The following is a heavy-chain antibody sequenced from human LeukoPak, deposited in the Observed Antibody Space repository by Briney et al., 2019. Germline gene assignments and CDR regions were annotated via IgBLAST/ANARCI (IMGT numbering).Heavy chain of an antibody. J-gene: IGHJ4*02. CDR3: AKVRWDNSHWYYPDS. D-gene: IGHD6-19*01. CDR2: ISYDGSNT. CDR1: GFTFSSYG. V-gene: IGHV3-30*18. Sequence: PGGSLRLSCAASGFTFSSYGMHWVRQAPGKWLEWVAVISYDGSNTYYGDSVKGRFTISRDNSKNTLYLQMNSLRAEDTAVYYCAKVRWDNSHWYYPDSWGQGTLVTVSS.